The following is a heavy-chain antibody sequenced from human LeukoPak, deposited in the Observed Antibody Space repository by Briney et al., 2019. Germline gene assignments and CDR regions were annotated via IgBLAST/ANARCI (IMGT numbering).Heavy chain of an antibody. CDR3: ARDPSRRSPFVPAATTGMDV. V-gene: IGHV1-18*01. D-gene: IGHD2-2*01. J-gene: IGHJ6*02. CDR1: GYTFTSYG. CDR2: ISAYNGNT. Sequence: GASVKVSCKASGYTFTSYGISWVRQAPGQGLEWMGWISAYNGNTNYAQKLQGRVTMTTDTSTSTAYMELRSLRSDDTAVYYCARDPSRRSPFVPAATTGMDVWGQGTTVTVSS.